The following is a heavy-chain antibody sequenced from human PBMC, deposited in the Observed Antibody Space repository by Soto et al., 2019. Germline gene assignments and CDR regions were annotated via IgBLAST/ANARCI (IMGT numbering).Heavy chain of an antibody. J-gene: IGHJ5*02. V-gene: IGHV1-18*01. D-gene: IGHD5-18*01. CDR1: GYTFTSYG. Sequence: ASVKVSCKASGYTFTSYGISWVRQAPGQGLEWMGWISAYNGNTNYAQKLQGRVTMTTDTSTSTAYMELRSLRSDDTAVYYCARDRAGYSSLNWFDPWGQGTLVTVSS. CDR2: ISAYNGNT. CDR3: ARDRAGYSSLNWFDP.